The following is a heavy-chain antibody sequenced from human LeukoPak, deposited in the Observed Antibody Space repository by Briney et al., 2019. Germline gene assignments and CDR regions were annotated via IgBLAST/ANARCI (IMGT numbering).Heavy chain of an antibody. CDR1: GGSISSYY. V-gene: IGHV4-59*01. CDR3: ARERLLAGFDY. CDR2: IYYSGST. D-gene: IGHD3-22*01. Sequence: SETLSLACTVSGGSISSYYWSWIRHPPGKGLGWIGYIYYSGSTNYNPSLKSRVTISVDTSKNQSSLKLSSVTAADTAVYYCARERLLAGFDYWGQGTLVTVSS. J-gene: IGHJ4*02.